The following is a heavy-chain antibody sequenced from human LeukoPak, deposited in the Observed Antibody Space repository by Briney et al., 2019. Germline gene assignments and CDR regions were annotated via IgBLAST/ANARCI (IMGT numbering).Heavy chain of an antibody. V-gene: IGHV4-34*01. D-gene: IGHD2-2*01. CDR1: GGSFSGYY. J-gene: IGHJ6*02. CDR3: ARAWYWCSSTSGRSPMDV. CDR2: INHSGST. Sequence: PSETLSLTCAVYGGSFSGYYWSWIRQPPGKGLEWIGEINHSGSTNYNPSLKSRVTISVDTSKNQFSLKLSSVTAADTAVYYCARAWYWCSSTSGRSPMDVWGQGTTVTVSS.